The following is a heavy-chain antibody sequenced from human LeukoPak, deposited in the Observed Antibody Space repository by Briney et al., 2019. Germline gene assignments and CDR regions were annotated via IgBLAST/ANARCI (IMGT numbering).Heavy chain of an antibody. Sequence: SETLSLTCTVSGYSITSAYYWGWIRQPPGKGLEWIGSFFLKGSTYYNPSLKSRVTISVDTSKNQFSLTLSSVTAADTAVYYCARVARCTSCFDVDYWGQGTLVTVTS. CDR3: ARVARCTSCFDVDY. D-gene: IGHD2-2*01. CDR2: FFLKGST. V-gene: IGHV4-38-2*02. CDR1: GYSITSAYY. J-gene: IGHJ4*02.